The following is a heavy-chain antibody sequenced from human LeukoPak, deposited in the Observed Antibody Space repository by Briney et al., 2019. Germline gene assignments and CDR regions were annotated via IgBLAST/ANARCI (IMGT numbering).Heavy chain of an antibody. J-gene: IGHJ4*02. CDR2: ISYDGSNK. CDR1: GFTFGSYG. CDR3: AKEFDILPGSPHPDLDY. V-gene: IGHV3-30*18. Sequence: GRSLRLSWAAAGFTFGSYGMGCVRQAPGKRPGWVSVISYDGSNKYYTDSVKGRFTISRDNSTNTLYLQMSSLRAEDTAVYFCAKEFDILPGSPHPDLDYWGQGSLVTVSS. D-gene: IGHD3-9*01.